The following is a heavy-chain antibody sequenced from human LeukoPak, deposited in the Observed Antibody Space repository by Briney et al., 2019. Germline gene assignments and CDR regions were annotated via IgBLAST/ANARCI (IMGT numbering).Heavy chain of an antibody. J-gene: IGHJ4*02. CDR3: ARGGSGSYLDY. CDR1: GFTFSDYY. CDR2: ISSSSSYI. V-gene: IGHV3-11*06. D-gene: IGHD1-26*01. Sequence: GGSLRLSCAASGFTFSDYYMSWIRQAPGKGLEWVSSISSSSSYIYYADSVKGRFTISIDNAKNSLYLQMNSLRAEDTAVYYCARGGSGSYLDYWGQGTLVTVSS.